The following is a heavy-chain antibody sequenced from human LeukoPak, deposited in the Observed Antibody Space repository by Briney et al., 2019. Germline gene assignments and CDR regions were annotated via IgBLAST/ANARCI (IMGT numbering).Heavy chain of an antibody. V-gene: IGHV4-59*08. J-gene: IGHJ4*02. CDR2: IYYTGMT. CDR1: DGSISNYF. D-gene: IGHD2-8*01. Sequence: PSETLSLTCTVPDGSISNYFWSWIRQPPGKGLEWIGYIYYTGMTNSNPSLKSRVTISMDTSKNQFSLNLRSVTAADTAIYYCARHGRMVIMSKFSEGIDQWGQGPWVTASS. CDR3: ARHGRMVIMSKFSEGIDQ.